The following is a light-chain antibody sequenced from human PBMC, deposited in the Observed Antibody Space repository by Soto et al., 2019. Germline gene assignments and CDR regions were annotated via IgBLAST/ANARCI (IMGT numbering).Light chain of an antibody. Sequence: DIQMTQSPSSLSDPEGAGAPTPSGPGRSIRSNLNWNQQKPGKAPKPLIYAASSLQSGVPSRFSGSGSGTDFTLTISSLQPEDFATYYCQQSYSTPRYTFGQGTKLEIK. V-gene: IGKV1-39*01. CDR2: AAS. CDR1: RSIRSN. J-gene: IGKJ2*01. CDR3: QQSYSTPRYT.